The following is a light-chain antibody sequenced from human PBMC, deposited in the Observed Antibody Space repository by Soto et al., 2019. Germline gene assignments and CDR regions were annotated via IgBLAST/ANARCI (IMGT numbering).Light chain of an antibody. Sequence: DIQMTQSPSSLSASVGDRVTITCRASQSISSYLNWYQQKPGKAPKLLIYAASSLQSGVPSRFSGSGFGTDFTLTISSLQPEDSAIYYCQQADTFPTTFGQGTRLEV. V-gene: IGKV1-39*01. J-gene: IGKJ5*01. CDR1: QSISSY. CDR3: QQADTFPTT. CDR2: AAS.